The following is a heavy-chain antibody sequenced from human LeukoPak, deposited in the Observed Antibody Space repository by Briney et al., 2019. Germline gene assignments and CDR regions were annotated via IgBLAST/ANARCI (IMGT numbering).Heavy chain of an antibody. J-gene: IGHJ3*02. Sequence: PGGSLTLSCAASGFTFSSYGMHWVRQAPGKGLEWVAVISYDGSNKYYADSMRHRFTISRDNSKNTLYLQMNSLRAEDTAVYYCAKDFPGGSYADVVCDIWGQGTMVTVSS. V-gene: IGHV3-30*18. D-gene: IGHD1-26*01. CDR2: ISYDGSNK. CDR1: GFTFSSYG. CDR3: AKDFPGGSYADVVCDI.